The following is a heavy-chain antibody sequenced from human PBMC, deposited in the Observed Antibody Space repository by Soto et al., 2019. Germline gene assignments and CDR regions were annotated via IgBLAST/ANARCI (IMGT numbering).Heavy chain of an antibody. V-gene: IGHV3-30*18. J-gene: IGHJ4*02. Sequence: GGSLRLSCAASGFTFSSYGMHWVRQAPGKGLEWVAVISYDGSNQYYADSVKGRFTISRDESKNTLYLQMNSLRAEDTAVYYCAKDRVVGALDYWGQGTLVTVSS. D-gene: IGHD1-26*01. CDR1: GFTFSSYG. CDR3: AKDRVVGALDY. CDR2: ISYDGSNQ.